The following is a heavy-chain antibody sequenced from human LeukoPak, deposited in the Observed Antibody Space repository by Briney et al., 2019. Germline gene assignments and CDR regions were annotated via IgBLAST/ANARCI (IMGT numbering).Heavy chain of an antibody. J-gene: IGHJ3*02. CDR3: AREGEPAMTLVRGEAFDI. CDR2: IIPAFGPT. CDR1: GGTFSSYV. V-gene: IGHV1-69*13. D-gene: IGHD3-10*01. Sequence: ASVKLSCKASGGTFSSYVISWVRQAPGQGLEWMGGIIPAFGPTNYAQRFQGRLTLTADVSASTAYMALSSLTSDDTAVYYCAREGEPAMTLVRGEAFDIWGQGTMVIVSS.